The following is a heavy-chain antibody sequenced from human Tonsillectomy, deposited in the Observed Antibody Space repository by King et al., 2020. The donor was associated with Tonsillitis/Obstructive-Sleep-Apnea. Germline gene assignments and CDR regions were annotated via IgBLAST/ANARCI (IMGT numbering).Heavy chain of an antibody. Sequence: QLQESGPGLVKPSETLSLTCTVSGGSVSSGTFYWSWIRQAPGKGLEWIGYIYYSGTTNYNPSLKSRVTISVDTSKNQFSLKLTSVTAADTAVYYCARGADFWNGPRSIYYMDVWGKGTTVTVSS. D-gene: IGHD3-3*01. CDR2: IYYSGTT. J-gene: IGHJ6*03. CDR3: ARGADFWNGPRSIYYMDV. V-gene: IGHV4-61*01. CDR1: GGSVSSGTFY.